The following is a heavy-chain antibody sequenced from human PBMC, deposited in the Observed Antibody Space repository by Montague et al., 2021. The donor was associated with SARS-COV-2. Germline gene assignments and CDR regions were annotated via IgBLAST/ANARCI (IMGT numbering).Heavy chain of an antibody. J-gene: IGHJ6*02. CDR3: AREYPPPLRFGELDYYGMDV. V-gene: IGHV6-1*01. CDR2: TYYRSKWYN. CDR1: GDCVSSNSAA. Sequence: CAISGDCVSSNSAAWNWIRQSPSRGLEWLGRTYYRSKWYNDYAVSVKSRITINPDTSKNQFSLQLNSVTPEDTAVYYCAREYPPPLRFGELDYYGMDVWGQGTTVTVSS. D-gene: IGHD3-10*01.